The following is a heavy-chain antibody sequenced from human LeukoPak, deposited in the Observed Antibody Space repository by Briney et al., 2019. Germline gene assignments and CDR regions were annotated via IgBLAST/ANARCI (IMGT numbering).Heavy chain of an antibody. CDR3: AKGGTTVTPFHYYYYGMDV. D-gene: IGHD4-17*01. V-gene: IGHV3-9*01. CDR2: ISWNSGSI. Sequence: GGSLRLSCAASGFTFSSYYMNWVRQAPGKGLEWVSGISWNSGSIGYADSVKGRFTISRDNAKNSLYLQMNSLRAEDTALYYCAKGGTTVTPFHYYYYGMDVWGQGTTVTVSS. J-gene: IGHJ6*02. CDR1: GFTFSSYY.